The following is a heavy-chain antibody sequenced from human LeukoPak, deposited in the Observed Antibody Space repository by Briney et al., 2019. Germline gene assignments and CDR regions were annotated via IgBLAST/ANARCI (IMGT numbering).Heavy chain of an antibody. D-gene: IGHD2-15*01. CDR1: GGTFSSYA. V-gene: IGHV1-69*05. CDR3: ARVSHYCSGGSCYHRGLDY. Sequence: SVKVSCKASGGTFSSYAISLVRQAPGQGLEWMGGIIPIFGTANYAQKFQGRVTITTDESTSTAYMELSSLRSEDTAVYYCARVSHYCSGGSCYHRGLDYWGQGTLVTVSS. J-gene: IGHJ4*02. CDR2: IIPIFGTA.